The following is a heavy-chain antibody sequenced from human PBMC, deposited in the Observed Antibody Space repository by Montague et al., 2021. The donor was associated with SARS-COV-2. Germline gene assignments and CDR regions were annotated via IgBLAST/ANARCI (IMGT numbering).Heavy chain of an antibody. D-gene: IGHD3-16*01. J-gene: IGHJ4*02. Sequence: RSLSLSASGFTVGGNYMSWVRQAPGKGLEWVSVIYSGGSPYYADSVRGRFTISRDNSKNTLYLQMNSLRAEDTAVYFCARGGSDISADGLPYFDDWGQGTLVTVSS. CDR1: GFTVGGNY. V-gene: IGHV3-53*01. CDR3: ARGGSDISADGLPYFDD. CDR2: IYSGGSP.